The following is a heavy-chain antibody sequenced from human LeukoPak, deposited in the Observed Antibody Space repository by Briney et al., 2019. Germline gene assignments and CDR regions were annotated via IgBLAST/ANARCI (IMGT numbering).Heavy chain of an antibody. V-gene: IGHV4-39*07. CDR3: ARGTLYSGWSYYFDY. D-gene: IGHD6-19*01. CDR1: GGSISSSSYY. J-gene: IGHJ4*02. Sequence: SETLSLTCTVSGGSISSSSYYWGWIRQPPGKGLEWIGSIYYSGSTYYNPSLKSRVTISVDTSKNQFSLKLSSVTAADTAVYYCARGTLYSGWSYYFDYWGQGSRVTVSS. CDR2: IYYSGST.